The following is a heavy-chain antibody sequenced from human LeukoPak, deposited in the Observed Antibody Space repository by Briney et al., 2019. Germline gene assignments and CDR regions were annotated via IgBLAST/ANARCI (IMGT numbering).Heavy chain of an antibody. V-gene: IGHV3-7*01. Sequence: GGSLRLSCAGSGFSFSTYWMSWVRQAPGKGLEWVADISQDGSMKKYVDSVKGRFTISRDNAKNSLYLQMNSLRAEDTAVYYCARDHLPYYYGSGSLVGYWGQGTLVTVSS. CDR2: ISQDGSMK. D-gene: IGHD3-10*01. CDR3: ARDHLPYYYGSGSLVGY. J-gene: IGHJ4*02. CDR1: GFSFSTYW.